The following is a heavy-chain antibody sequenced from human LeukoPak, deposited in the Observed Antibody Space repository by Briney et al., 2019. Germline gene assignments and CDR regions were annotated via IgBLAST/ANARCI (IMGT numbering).Heavy chain of an antibody. CDR1: GYTLTELS. D-gene: IGHD4-17*01. V-gene: IGHV1-24*01. CDR3: ATGVNYDYGDLDV. CDR2: FDPEDGET. J-gene: IGHJ6*02. Sequence: ASVKVSCKASGYTLTELSMHWVRQAPGKGLEWMGGFDPEDGETIYAQKFQGRVTMTEDTSTDTAYMELSSLRSEDTAVYYCATGVNYDYGDLDVWGQGTTVTVSS.